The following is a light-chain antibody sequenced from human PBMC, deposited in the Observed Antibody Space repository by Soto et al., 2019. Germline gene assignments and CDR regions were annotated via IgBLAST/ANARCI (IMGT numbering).Light chain of an antibody. V-gene: IGLV2-11*01. CDR2: DVS. CDR1: SSDVGGYNY. Sequence: QSALTQPRSVSGSPGQSVTISCTGTSSDVGGYNYFSWYQQHPGKAPKLMIYDVSKRPSGVPDRFSGSKSGNTASLTISGLQAEDEADYYCCSYAGSYTSDVVFGGGTKLTVL. CDR3: CSYAGSYTSDVV. J-gene: IGLJ2*01.